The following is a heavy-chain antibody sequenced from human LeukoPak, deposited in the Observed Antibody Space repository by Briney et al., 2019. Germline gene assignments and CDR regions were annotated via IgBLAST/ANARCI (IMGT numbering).Heavy chain of an antibody. Sequence: ASVKVSFKTSGYTFTSYYLHWVRQAPGQGLEWMGIINPSGGSTTYPQKFQGRVTMTRDPSTSTVYMELSSLRSEDTAVYYCAVAYCGGDCYYYYAMDVWGQGTTVIVSS. CDR2: INPSGGST. J-gene: IGHJ6*02. CDR3: AVAYCGGDCYYYYAMDV. D-gene: IGHD2-21*02. V-gene: IGHV1-46*03. CDR1: GYTFTSYY.